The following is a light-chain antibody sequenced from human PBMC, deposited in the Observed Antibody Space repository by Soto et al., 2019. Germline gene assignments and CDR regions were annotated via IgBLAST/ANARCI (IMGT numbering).Light chain of an antibody. Sequence: DIQMTQSPSFVSSSVVDRVTITCRASQGISRWLAWYQQRPGKAPELLIYGASSLHSGVPSRFSGSVSGTDFTLTISSLQTEDFATYSCQQANSFPLTFGQGTRLEIK. CDR1: QGISRW. V-gene: IGKV1-12*01. J-gene: IGKJ5*01. CDR2: GAS. CDR3: QQANSFPLT.